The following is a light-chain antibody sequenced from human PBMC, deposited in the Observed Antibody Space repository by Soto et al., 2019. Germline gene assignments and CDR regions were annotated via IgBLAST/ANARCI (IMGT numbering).Light chain of an antibody. V-gene: IGLV2-14*01. J-gene: IGLJ2*01. CDR3: SSYTSSSTRV. CDR2: DVS. Sequence: QSALTQPASVSGSPGQSITISCTGTSSDVGGYNYVSWYQQHPGKAPKLMIYDVSNRPSGVSNRFSGSKSGNTASLTISGLQAEHEDDYYCSSYTSSSTRVLGGRTKLTVL. CDR1: SSDVGGYNY.